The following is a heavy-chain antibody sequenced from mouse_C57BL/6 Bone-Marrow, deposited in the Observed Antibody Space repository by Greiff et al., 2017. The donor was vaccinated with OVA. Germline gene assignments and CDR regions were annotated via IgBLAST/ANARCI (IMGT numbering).Heavy chain of an antibody. J-gene: IGHJ3*01. V-gene: IGHV1-74*01. CDR1: GYTFTSYW. CDR2: IHPSDSDT. CDR3: APLYYYGSSLFAY. D-gene: IGHD1-1*01. Sequence: VQLQQPGAELVKPGASVKVSCKASGYTFTSYWMHWVKQRPGQGLEWIGRIHPSDSDTNYNQKFKGKATLTVDKSSSTAYMQLSSLTSEDSAVYYCAPLYYYGSSLFAYWGQGTLVTVSA.